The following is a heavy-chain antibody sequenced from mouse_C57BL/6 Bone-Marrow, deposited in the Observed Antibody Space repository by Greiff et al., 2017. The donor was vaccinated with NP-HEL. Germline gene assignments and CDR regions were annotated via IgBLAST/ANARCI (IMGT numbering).Heavy chain of an antibody. CDR3: ARRLITTVVGYYYAMDY. D-gene: IGHD1-1*01. V-gene: IGHV1-76*01. Sequence: QVQLKESGAELVRPGASVKLSCKASGYTFTDYYINWVKQRPGQGLEWIARIYPGSGNTYYNEKFKGKATLTAEKSSSTAYMQLSSLTSEDSAVYFCARRLITTVVGYYYAMDYWGQGTSVTVSS. CDR1: GYTFTDYY. J-gene: IGHJ4*01. CDR2: IYPGSGNT.